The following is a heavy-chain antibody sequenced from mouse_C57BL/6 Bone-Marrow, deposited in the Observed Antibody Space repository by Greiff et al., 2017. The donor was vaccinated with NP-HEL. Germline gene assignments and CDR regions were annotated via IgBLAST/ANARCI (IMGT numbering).Heavy chain of an antibody. CDR2: IRLKSDNYAT. CDR1: GFTFSNYW. D-gene: IGHD1-1*01. CDR3: SLITTVDIPGFDY. Sequence: EVKLVESGGGLVQPGGSMKLSCVASGFTFSNYWMNWVRQSPEKGLEWVAQIRLKSDNYATHYAESVKGRFTISRDDSKSSVYLQMNNLRAEDTGIYYCSLITTVDIPGFDYWGQGTTLTVSS. J-gene: IGHJ2*01. V-gene: IGHV6-3*01.